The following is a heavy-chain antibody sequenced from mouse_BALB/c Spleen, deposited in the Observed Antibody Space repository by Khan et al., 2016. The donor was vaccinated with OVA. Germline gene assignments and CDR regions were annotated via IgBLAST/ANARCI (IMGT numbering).Heavy chain of an antibody. CDR3: GGGGNSNYFDY. CDR2: IYPGSGHA. V-gene: IGHV1-77*01. J-gene: IGHJ2*01. Sequence: QVQLQQSGAELARPGASVKLSCKASAYAFKDYYINWVKQRNGKGLEWIGEIYPGSGHAYYSEKFKGKVTLTADRSSSTAYMQLSSLPSEDSAVDYCGGGGNSNYFDYWGQGTTRTVSS. D-gene: IGHD2-5*01. CDR1: AYAFKDYY.